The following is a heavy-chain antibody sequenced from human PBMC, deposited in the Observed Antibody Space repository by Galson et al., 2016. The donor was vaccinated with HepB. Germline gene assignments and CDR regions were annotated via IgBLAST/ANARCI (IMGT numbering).Heavy chain of an antibody. V-gene: IGHV3-7*01. J-gene: IGHJ4*02. CDR3: ARDVNYGIVDR. CDR2: IKEDGSVK. D-gene: IGHD1-26*01. Sequence: SLRLSCAASGISFSNYWMTWVRQAPGKGLEWVANIKEDGSVKYYVDSVKGRFIISRDNAKNALYLQLKSLRAEDTAVYYCARDVNYGIVDRWGQGTLVTASS. CDR1: GISFSNYW.